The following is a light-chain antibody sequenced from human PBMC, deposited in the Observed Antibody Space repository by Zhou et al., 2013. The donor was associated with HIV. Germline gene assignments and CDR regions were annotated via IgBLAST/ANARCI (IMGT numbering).Light chain of an antibody. J-gene: IGKJ2*01. CDR3: QQYIAYPYT. CDR1: QSVSSW. CDR2: KAS. V-gene: IGKV1-5*03. Sequence: DIQMTQSPSTLSASVGDRVTITCRASQSVSSWLAWYQQKPGKAPKLLIYKASSLETGVPSRFSGSGSGTEFTLTISSLQPDDFAIYYCQQYIAYPYTFGQGTKLQIK.